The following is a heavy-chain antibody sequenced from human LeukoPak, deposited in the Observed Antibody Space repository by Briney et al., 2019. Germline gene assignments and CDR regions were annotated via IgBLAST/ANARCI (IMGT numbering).Heavy chain of an antibody. CDR1: GGSISSGDYY. V-gene: IGHV4-61*08. CDR3: ARSQPQGFLEWSVGYYFDY. J-gene: IGHJ4*02. Sequence: SETLSLTCTVSGGSISSGDYYWSCIRQPPGKGLECIGYTYYSGSTNYNPSLKSRVTISVDTSKHQFSLKLSSVTAADTAVYYCARSQPQGFLEWSVGYYFDYWGQGALVTVSS. CDR2: TYYSGST. D-gene: IGHD3-3*01.